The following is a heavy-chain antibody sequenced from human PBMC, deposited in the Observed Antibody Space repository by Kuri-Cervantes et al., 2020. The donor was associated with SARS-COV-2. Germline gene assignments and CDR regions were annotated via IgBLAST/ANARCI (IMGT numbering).Heavy chain of an antibody. J-gene: IGHJ4*02. Sequence: ASVKVSCKASGYTFTSYAMHWVRQAPGQRLEWMGWINAGNGNTKYSQKFQDRVTMTRDTSTSTVYMELSSLRSEDTAVYYCALMGQRLQYYFDYWGQGTLVTVSS. V-gene: IGHV1-3*01. CDR2: INAGNGNT. CDR3: ALMGQRLQYYFDY. D-gene: IGHD5-12*01. CDR1: GYTFTSYA.